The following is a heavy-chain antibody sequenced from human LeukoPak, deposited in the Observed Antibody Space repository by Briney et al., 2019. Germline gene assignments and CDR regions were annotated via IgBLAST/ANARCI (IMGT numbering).Heavy chain of an antibody. CDR3: ARAVFYPHWFDP. V-gene: IGHV4-34*01. Sequence: SETLSLTCAVYGGSFSGYYWSWIRQPPGKGLEWIGEINHSGSTNYNPSLKSRVTISVDTSENQFSLKLSSVTAADTAVYYCARAVFYPHWFDPWGQGTLVTVSS. CDR2: INHSGST. J-gene: IGHJ5*02. CDR1: GGSFSGYY. D-gene: IGHD2/OR15-2a*01.